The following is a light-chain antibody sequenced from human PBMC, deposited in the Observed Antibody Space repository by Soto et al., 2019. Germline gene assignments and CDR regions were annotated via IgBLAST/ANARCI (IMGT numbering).Light chain of an antibody. J-gene: IGKJ1*01. V-gene: IGKV3-20*01. CDR3: QQYSSSPQT. CDR2: DAS. CDR1: QSVSSSY. Sequence: EIVLTQSPGTLSLSPGERATLSCRASQSVSSSYLAWYQQKPGQAPRLLIYDASSRATGIPDRFSGSGSGTDFTLTISRLEPEDFAVYYCQQYSSSPQTFGQGTKVDI.